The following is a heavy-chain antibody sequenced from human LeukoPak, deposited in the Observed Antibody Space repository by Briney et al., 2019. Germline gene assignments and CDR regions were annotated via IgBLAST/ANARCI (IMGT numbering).Heavy chain of an antibody. CDR3: ARALADRSWAFDY. V-gene: IGHV3-72*01. J-gene: IGHJ4*02. CDR2: TRNKANSYTT. Sequence: PGGSLRLSCAASGFTFSDHYMDWVRQAPGKGPEWVCRTRNKANSYTTAYAASVKGRFTISRDDSKNSLYLQMNSLKTEDTAVYYCARALADRSWAFDYWGQGTLVTVSS. CDR1: GFTFSDHY. D-gene: IGHD3-16*01.